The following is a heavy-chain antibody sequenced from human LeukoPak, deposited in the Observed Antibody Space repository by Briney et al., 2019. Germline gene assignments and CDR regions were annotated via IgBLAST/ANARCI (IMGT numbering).Heavy chain of an antibody. V-gene: IGHV3-48*04. CDR2: ISSSSSRI. CDR3: ARDIGGYSGLVPDY. D-gene: IGHD5-12*01. CDR1: GFTFSTYI. J-gene: IGHJ4*02. Sequence: PGGSLRLSCAASGFTFSTYIMNWVRQAPGKGLEWISCISSSSSRIYYADSVKGRFTISRDNAKNSLYLQMNSLRAEDTAVYFCARDIGGYSGLVPDYWGQGALVTVSS.